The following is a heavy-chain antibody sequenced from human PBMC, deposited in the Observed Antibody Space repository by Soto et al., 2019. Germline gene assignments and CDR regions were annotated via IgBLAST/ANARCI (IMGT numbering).Heavy chain of an antibody. Sequence: GGSLRLSCAASGFTFSNYAMHWVRQAPGRGLEWVAVISYDGSDKYNANSVKGRFTISRDNSKNTLYLQMNSLRAEDTAVYYCARDTGPNGYNYYYFGMDVWGQGTTVTVSS. CDR3: ARDTGPNGYNYYYFGMDV. CDR1: GFTFSNYA. D-gene: IGHD5-18*01. CDR2: ISYDGSDK. J-gene: IGHJ6*02. V-gene: IGHV3-30-3*01.